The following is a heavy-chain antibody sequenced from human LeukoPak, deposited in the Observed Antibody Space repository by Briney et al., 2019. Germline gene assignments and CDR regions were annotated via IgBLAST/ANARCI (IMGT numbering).Heavy chain of an antibody. CDR2: ISAYNGNT. Sequence: ASVKVSCKASGYTFTTYDISWVRQAPGQGLEWMGWISAYNGNTNYAQKLQGRVTMTTDTSTNTAYMELSSLRSEDTAVYYCATPRRGSNAFDIWGQGTMVTVSS. J-gene: IGHJ3*02. CDR3: ATPRRGSNAFDI. D-gene: IGHD6-6*01. V-gene: IGHV1-18*01. CDR1: GYTFTTYD.